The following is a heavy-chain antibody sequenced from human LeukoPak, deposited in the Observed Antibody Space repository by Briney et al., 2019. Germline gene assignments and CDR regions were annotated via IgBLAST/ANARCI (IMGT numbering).Heavy chain of an antibody. CDR2: INSKGDNI. Sequence: GGSLRLSCVGSGFTFSDHFMSWIRQAPGKEPEWLSYINSKGDNILYRDSVKGRFTISRDNAENSLYLQMNSLKAEDTAVYYCATSRVFDYWGQGALVTVSS. CDR1: GFTFSDHF. J-gene: IGHJ4*02. CDR3: ATSRVFDY. V-gene: IGHV3-11*04.